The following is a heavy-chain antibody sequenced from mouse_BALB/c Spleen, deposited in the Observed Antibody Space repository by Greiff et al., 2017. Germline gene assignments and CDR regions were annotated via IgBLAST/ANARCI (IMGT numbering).Heavy chain of an antibody. Sequence: QVQLKQSGAELMKPGASVKISCKATGYTFSSYWIEWVKQRPGHGLEWIGEILPGSGSTNYNEKFKGKATFTADTSSNTAYMQLSSLTSEDSAVYYCARIDSSGYVSLDYWGQGTTLTVSS. CDR3: ARIDSSGYVSLDY. D-gene: IGHD3-2*01. V-gene: IGHV1-9*01. J-gene: IGHJ2*01. CDR2: ILPGSGST. CDR1: GYTFSSYW.